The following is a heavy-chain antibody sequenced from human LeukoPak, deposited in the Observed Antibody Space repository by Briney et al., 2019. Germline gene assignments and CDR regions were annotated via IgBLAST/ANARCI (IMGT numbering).Heavy chain of an antibody. J-gene: IGHJ4*02. D-gene: IGHD2-15*01. CDR1: SGSFSGCY. CDR3: ARRLVDSGASQVSDG. V-gene: IGHV4-34*01. Sequence: SETLSLTCAVYSGSFSGCYWSWIRQPPGKGLEWIGEINDSGSVNCNPSLKNRVTLSVDTSKNQFSLRLSSVAAADTAVYYCARRLVDSGASQVSDGWGQGTLVTASS. CDR2: INDSGSV.